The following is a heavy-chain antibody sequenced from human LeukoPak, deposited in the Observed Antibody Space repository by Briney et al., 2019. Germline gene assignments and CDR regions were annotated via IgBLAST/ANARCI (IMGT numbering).Heavy chain of an antibody. CDR2: ISSSSSYI. V-gene: IGHV3-21*01. D-gene: IGHD6-13*01. J-gene: IGHJ4*02. CDR3: ASGISSSWYGEGGY. CDR1: GFTFSSYS. Sequence: GGSLRLSCAASGFTFSSYSMNWVRQAPGKGLEWVSSISSSSSYIYYADSVKGRFTISRDNAKNSLYLQMNSLRAEDTAVYYCASGISSSWYGEGGYWGQGTLVTVSS.